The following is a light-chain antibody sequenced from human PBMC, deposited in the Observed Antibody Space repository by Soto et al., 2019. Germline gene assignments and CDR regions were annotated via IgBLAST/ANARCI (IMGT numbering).Light chain of an antibody. CDR3: QQYNNWPYT. Sequence: EIVMTQSPATLSVSPGERATLSCRASQRVSSNLAWYQQKPGQAPRLLIYGASTRATVIPARFTGSGSGTEFTLTISSLQSEDFAVYYCQQYNNWPYTFGQGTKLEIK. V-gene: IGKV3-15*01. CDR1: QRVSSN. CDR2: GAS. J-gene: IGKJ2*01.